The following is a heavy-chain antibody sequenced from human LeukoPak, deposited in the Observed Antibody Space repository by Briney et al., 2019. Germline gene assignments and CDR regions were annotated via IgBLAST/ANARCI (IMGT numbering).Heavy chain of an antibody. V-gene: IGHV3-7*01. CDR1: GISLDYAW. D-gene: IGHD5-12*01. CDR2: IKQDGSEK. Sequence: GGSLRLSCAASGISLDYAWMTWVRQAPGKGLEWVANIKQDGSEKYYVDSVKGRFTISRDNAKNSLYLQMNSLRAEDTAVYYCARVEASGYDYGAFDYWGQGTLVTVSS. J-gene: IGHJ4*02. CDR3: ARVEASGYDYGAFDY.